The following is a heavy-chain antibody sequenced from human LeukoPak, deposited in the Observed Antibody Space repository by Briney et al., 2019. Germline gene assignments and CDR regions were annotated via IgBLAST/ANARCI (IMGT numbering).Heavy chain of an antibody. CDR2: IYSGGST. CDR1: GFTVSINY. D-gene: IGHD2-8*01. Sequence: PGGSLRLSCAASGFTVSINYMSWVRQAPGKGLEWVSVIYSGGSTYYADSVKGRFTISRDNSKNTLYLQMNSLRAEDTAVYYCARGYCTNGVCYDYWGQGTLVTVSS. V-gene: IGHV3-53*01. CDR3: ARGYCTNGVCYDY. J-gene: IGHJ4*02.